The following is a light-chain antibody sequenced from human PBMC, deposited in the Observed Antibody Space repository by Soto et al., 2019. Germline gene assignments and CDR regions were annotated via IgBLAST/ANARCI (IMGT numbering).Light chain of an antibody. J-gene: IGKJ5*01. CDR2: DVS. V-gene: IGKV1-13*02. CDR1: QDIRGA. Sequence: AIQLTQSPSSLSASVGVRVTITCRASQDIRGALAWYQQKPGKAPKVLIYDVSSLQSGVPSRFSGSSSGTDFTPTISGLQPEDFATYYCQQFNSYPIIFGQGTRLDIK. CDR3: QQFNSYPII.